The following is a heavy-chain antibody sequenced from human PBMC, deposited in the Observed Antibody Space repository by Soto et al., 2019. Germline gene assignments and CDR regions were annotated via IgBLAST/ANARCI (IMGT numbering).Heavy chain of an antibody. D-gene: IGHD3-22*01. V-gene: IGHV3-33*01. CDR3: ARDPSDSSGYYYEIGYYFDY. J-gene: IGHJ4*02. Sequence: PGGSLRLSCAASGFTFSSYGMHWVRQAPGKGLEWVAVIWYDGSNKYYADSVKGRFTISRDNSKNTLYLQMNSLRAEDTAVYYCARDPSDSSGYYYEIGYYFDYWGPGTLVTVSS. CDR2: IWYDGSNK. CDR1: GFTFSSYG.